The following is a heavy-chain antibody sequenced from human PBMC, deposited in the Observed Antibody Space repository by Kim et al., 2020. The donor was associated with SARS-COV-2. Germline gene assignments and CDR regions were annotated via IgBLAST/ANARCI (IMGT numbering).Heavy chain of an antibody. V-gene: IGHV3-15*01. CDR2: IKSKTDGGTT. Sequence: GGSLRLSCAASGFTFSNAWMSWVRQAPGKGLEWVGRIKSKTDGGTTDYAAPVKGRFTISRDDSKNTLYLQMNSLKTEDTAVYYCTPLRVHKSDAFDIWGQGTMVTVSS. J-gene: IGHJ3*02. CDR3: TPLRVHKSDAFDI. CDR1: GFTFSNAW.